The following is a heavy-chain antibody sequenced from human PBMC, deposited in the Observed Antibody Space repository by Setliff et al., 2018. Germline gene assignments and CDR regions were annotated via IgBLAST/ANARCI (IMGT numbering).Heavy chain of an antibody. D-gene: IGHD2-8*01. J-gene: IGHJ4*02. CDR1: GYTFNHYG. Sequence: ASVKVSCKASGYTFNHYGITWVRLAPGQGLEWMGWISAHSGNTFYAPQFQGRLAMTTDTSTNTAYMELRNLTSDDTAMYFCERLVRYCTRVTCQRSSDGDFWGQGTLVTVS. CDR3: ERLVRYCTRVTCQRSSDGDF. V-gene: IGHV1-18*01. CDR2: ISAHSGNT.